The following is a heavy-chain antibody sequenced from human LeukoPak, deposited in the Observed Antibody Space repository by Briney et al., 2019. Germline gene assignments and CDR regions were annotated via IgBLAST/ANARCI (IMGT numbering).Heavy chain of an antibody. V-gene: IGHV4-39*01. CDR2: IYYNGST. J-gene: IGHJ5*02. D-gene: IGHD3-3*01. Sequence: PSETLSLTCTVSGDSISSTRYYWGWIRQPPGKGLEWIANIYYNGSTYYNPSLKSRVTISVDTSKNQFSLKLTSVTAADTAVYYCARQYDFWSGLNNWFDPWGQGTLVTVSS. CDR3: ARQYDFWSGLNNWFDP. CDR1: GDSISSTRYY.